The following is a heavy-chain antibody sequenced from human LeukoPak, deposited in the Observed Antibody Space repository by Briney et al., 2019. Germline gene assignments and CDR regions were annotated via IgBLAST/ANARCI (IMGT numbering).Heavy chain of an antibody. CDR1: GYTFTAYY. Sequence: ASVKVSCKASGYTFTAYYMHWGRQAPGQGLEWMGRINPNSGGTNYAQKFQGRVTMTRDTSPSTAYTELSRLRSDDTAAYYCARVPGSWGDDYWGQGTLVTVSS. CDR2: INPNSGGT. V-gene: IGHV1-2*06. J-gene: IGHJ4*02. D-gene: IGHD1-26*01. CDR3: ARVPGSWGDDY.